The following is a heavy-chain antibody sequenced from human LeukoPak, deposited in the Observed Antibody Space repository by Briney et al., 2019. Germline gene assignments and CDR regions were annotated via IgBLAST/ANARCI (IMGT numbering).Heavy chain of an antibody. CDR3: AGGSPHYGDTDY. CDR2: MNPNSGNT. CDR1: GYTFTSYD. J-gene: IGHJ4*02. V-gene: IGHV1-8*01. D-gene: IGHD4-17*01. Sequence: ASVKVSCKASGYTFTSYDINWVRQATGQGLEWMGWMNPNSGNTGYAQKFQGRVTMTRNTSISTAYMELSSLRSEDTAVYYCAGGSPHYGDTDYWGQGTLVTVSS.